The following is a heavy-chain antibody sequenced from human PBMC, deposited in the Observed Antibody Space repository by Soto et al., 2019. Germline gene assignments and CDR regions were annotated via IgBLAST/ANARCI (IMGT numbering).Heavy chain of an antibody. CDR1: GGSISSYY. D-gene: IGHD3-16*01. CDR3: ARHSAHMITFGGVTEPGGNWFDP. J-gene: IGHJ5*02. CDR2: IYYSGST. Sequence: SETLSLTCTVSGGSISSYYWSWIRQPPGKGLEWIGYIYYSGSTNYNPSLKSRVTISVDTSKNQFSLKLSSVTAADTAVYYCARHSAHMITFGGVTEPGGNWFDPWGQGTLVTVSS. V-gene: IGHV4-59*08.